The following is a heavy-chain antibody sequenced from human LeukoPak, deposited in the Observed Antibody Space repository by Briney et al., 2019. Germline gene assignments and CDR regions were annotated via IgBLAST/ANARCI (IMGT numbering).Heavy chain of an antibody. J-gene: IGHJ5*02. CDR3: ARLSTYYDFWSGYYFDP. CDR2: INHNGST. CDR1: GGSFSGYY. Sequence: PSETLSLTCAVYGGSFSGYYWSWIRQPPGKGLEWIGEINHNGSTNYNPSLKSRVTISVDTSKNQFSLKLSSVTATDTAVYYCARLSTYYDFWSGYYFDPWGQGTLVTVSS. D-gene: IGHD3-3*01. V-gene: IGHV4-34*01.